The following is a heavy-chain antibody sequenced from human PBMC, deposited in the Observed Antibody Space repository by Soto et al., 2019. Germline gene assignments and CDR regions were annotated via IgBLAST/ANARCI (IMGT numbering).Heavy chain of an antibody. Sequence: TLSLTCTVSGGSISSYYWSWIRQPPGKGLEWIGYIYYSGSTNYNPSLKSRVTISVDTSKNQFSLKLSSVTAADTAVYYCARVGCSGGSCYLFEWFDPWGQGTLVTVSS. CDR2: IYYSGST. V-gene: IGHV4-59*01. D-gene: IGHD2-15*01. CDR3: ARVGCSGGSCYLFEWFDP. CDR1: GGSISSYY. J-gene: IGHJ5*02.